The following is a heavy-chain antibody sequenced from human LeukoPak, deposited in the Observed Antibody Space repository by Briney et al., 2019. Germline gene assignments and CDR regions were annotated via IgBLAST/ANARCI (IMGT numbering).Heavy chain of an antibody. J-gene: IGHJ4*02. D-gene: IGHD3-10*01. CDR2: ISAYNGNT. CDR1: GYTFTSHG. V-gene: IGHV1-18*01. CDR3: ARGRPDYGSGSYSDC. Sequence: ASVKVSCKASGYTFTSHGISWVRQPPGQGLEWMGWISAYNGNTNYAQMVQGRVTMTPDTSTSTAYMGLRSLRSDDTAVYGCARGRPDYGSGSYSDCWGQETLVTVSS.